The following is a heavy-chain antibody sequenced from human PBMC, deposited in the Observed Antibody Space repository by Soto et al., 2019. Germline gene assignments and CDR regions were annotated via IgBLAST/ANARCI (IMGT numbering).Heavy chain of an antibody. V-gene: IGHV3-23*01. Sequence: QAGGSLRLSCAASGFTFSTYSMTWVRQARGKGLEWVAHITATGGNTYYADSVRGRFTTSRDTSGNTLYLQMNSLRAEDTALYYCAKCMQAYWNYDAHHIWGQGTMVTVSS. CDR1: GFTFSTYS. CDR2: ITATGGNT. J-gene: IGHJ3*02. D-gene: IGHD1-7*01. CDR3: AKCMQAYWNYDAHHI.